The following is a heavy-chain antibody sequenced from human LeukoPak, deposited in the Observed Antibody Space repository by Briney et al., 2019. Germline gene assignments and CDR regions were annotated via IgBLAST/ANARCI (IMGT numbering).Heavy chain of an antibody. J-gene: IGHJ4*02. V-gene: IGHV1-2*02. CDR1: GYTFTGYA. CDR3: AKKVRGPSHPLDF. D-gene: IGHD2-15*01. Sequence: GASVKVSCKASGYTFTGYAIHWVRQAPGQGLEWMGWINPEKRETGCAHKFQGRVTMTSDTSISTAYMELSSLRSDDTAVYYCAKKVRGPSHPLDFWGQGTLVPVSS. CDR2: INPEKRET.